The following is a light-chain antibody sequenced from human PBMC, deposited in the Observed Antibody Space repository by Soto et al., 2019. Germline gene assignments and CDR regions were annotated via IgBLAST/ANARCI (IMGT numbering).Light chain of an antibody. Sequence: QSALTQPPSVSGSPGQSITISCTGTSSDVGSYNLVSWYQQHPGKAPKLMIYEVSKRPSGVSNRFSGSKSGNTASLTISGLQSEDDAADYSGIYAGSRGVFGTGTKVTVL. CDR2: EVS. CDR3: GIYAGSRGV. V-gene: IGLV2-23*02. J-gene: IGLJ1*01. CDR1: SSDVGSYNL.